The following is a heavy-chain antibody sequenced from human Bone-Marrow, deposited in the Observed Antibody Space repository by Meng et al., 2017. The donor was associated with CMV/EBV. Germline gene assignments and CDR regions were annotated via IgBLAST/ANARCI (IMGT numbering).Heavy chain of an antibody. Sequence: LTLTCTFSGFTVSSTYMSWVRQAPGKGLEWVSVIYSGGNIYQRDSLKGRFTISRDNSKNTVHLQMNSLTAEDTAVYYCARGRFDFWGQGTLVTVSS. V-gene: IGHV3-53*01. CDR1: GFTVSSTY. CDR3: ARGRFDF. CDR2: IYSGGNI. J-gene: IGHJ4*01.